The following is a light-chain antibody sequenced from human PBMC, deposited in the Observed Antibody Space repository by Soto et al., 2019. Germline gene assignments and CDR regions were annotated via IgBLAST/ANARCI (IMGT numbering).Light chain of an antibody. CDR1: SSNIGAGYD. Sequence: QSVLTQPPSVSGAPGQRVTISCTGSSSNIGAGYDVHWYQQLPGTAPKLLICGNSNRPSGVPDRVSGSKSGTSASLAITGLQAEDEADYYCQSYDSRLSGYVFGTGTKVTVL. V-gene: IGLV1-40*01. CDR2: GNS. J-gene: IGLJ1*01. CDR3: QSYDSRLSGYV.